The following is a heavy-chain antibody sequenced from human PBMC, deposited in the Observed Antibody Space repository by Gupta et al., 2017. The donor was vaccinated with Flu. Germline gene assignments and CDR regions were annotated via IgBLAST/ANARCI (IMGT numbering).Heavy chain of an antibody. J-gene: IGHJ4*02. CDR1: Y. CDR3: ARDRDDSGYDYGGPDY. CDR2: INPNSGGT. D-gene: IGHD5-12*01. Sequence: YMHWVRQAPGQGLEWMGWINPNSGGTNYAQKFQGRVTMTRDTSISTAYMELSRLRSDDTAVYYCARDRDDSGYDYGGPDYWGQGTLVTVSS. V-gene: IGHV1-2*02.